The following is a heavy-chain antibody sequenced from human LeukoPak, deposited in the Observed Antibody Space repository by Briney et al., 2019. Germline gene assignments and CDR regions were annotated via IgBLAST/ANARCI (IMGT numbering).Heavy chain of an antibody. D-gene: IGHD6-13*01. CDR3: ARGRTRNYSSSWRYYFDY. CDR2: INHSGST. Sequence: PSETLSLTCAVYGGSFSGYYWSWIRQPPGKGLEWIGEINHSGSTNYNPSLKSRVTISVHTSKDQFSLKLSSVTAADTAVYYCARGRTRNYSSSWRYYFDYWGQGTLVTVSS. CDR1: GGSFSGYY. V-gene: IGHV4-34*01. J-gene: IGHJ4*02.